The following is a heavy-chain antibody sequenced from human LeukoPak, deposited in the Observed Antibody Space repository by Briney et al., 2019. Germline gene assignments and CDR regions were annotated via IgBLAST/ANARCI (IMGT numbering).Heavy chain of an antibody. CDR3: AIKADGYNGGLDY. D-gene: IGHD5-24*01. CDR1: GFTFSRYD. J-gene: IGHJ4*02. V-gene: IGHV3-23*01. Sequence: GGSLRLSCAASGFTFSRYDMSWVRQAPGKGLEWVTFISGSGISTYYADSVKGRFTISRDNSKNTLNLQMNSLRAEDTAVYYCAIKADGYNGGLDYWGQGTLVTVSS. CDR2: ISGSGIST.